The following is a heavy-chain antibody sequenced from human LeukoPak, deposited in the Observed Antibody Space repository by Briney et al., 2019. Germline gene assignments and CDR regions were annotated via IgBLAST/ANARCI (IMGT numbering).Heavy chain of an antibody. V-gene: IGHV3-7*01. D-gene: IGHD3-10*01. Sequence: SGGSLRLSCAASGFTFSSYGMHWVRQAPGKGLEWVANIKHDGSEKYYVDSVKGRCTISRDNAKNSLYLQMNSLRAEDTAVYYCARRLGLGFGEYSNNWFDPWGQGTLVTVSS. CDR1: GFTFSSYG. CDR3: ARRLGLGFGEYSNNWFDP. CDR2: IKHDGSEK. J-gene: IGHJ5*02.